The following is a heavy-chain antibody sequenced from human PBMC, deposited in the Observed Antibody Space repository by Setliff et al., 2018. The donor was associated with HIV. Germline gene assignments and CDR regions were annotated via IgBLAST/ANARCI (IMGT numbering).Heavy chain of an antibody. CDR1: GYRFSSYG. D-gene: IGHD3-3*01. J-gene: IGHJ6*03. Sequence: GASVKVSCKASGYRFSSYGITWVRHAPGQGLEWMGWINVHNGDTKFAQRFQDRLTMTTDTSTTTAYMDLRSLRSDDTAVYYCARLRAQYYNLWSGYSNYYYYMDVWGKGTTVTVSS. V-gene: IGHV1-18*01. CDR2: INVHNGDT. CDR3: ARLRAQYYNLWSGYSNYYYYMDV.